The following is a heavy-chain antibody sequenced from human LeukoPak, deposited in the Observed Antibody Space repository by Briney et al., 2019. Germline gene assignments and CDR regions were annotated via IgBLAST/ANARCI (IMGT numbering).Heavy chain of an antibody. CDR3: VNDLTGTWSFDY. J-gene: IGHJ4*02. V-gene: IGHV3-64D*06. CDR1: GFTFSNHF. Sequence: PGGSLRLSCLTSGFTFSNHFMHWVRQAPGKGLEYVSSIGPNGASTLYADSVKGRFTISRDNPKNALYLQLTSLRLEDTALYYCVNDLTGTWSFDYWGQGTLVTVSS. D-gene: IGHD3-9*01. CDR2: IGPNGAST.